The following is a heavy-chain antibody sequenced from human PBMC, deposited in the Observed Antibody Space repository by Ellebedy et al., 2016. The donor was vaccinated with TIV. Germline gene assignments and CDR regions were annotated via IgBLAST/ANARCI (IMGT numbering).Heavy chain of an antibody. CDR2: INHSGST. V-gene: IGHV4-34*01. D-gene: IGHD2-15*01. Sequence: SETLSLTCAVYGGSFSGYYWIWNRQPPGKGLEWIGEINHSGSTSYNPSLKSRVTISIDMSKNQFYLKLSSVTAADTAVYYCASGDCSGGSCYKNDNWGQGTLVTVSS. CDR1: GGSFSGYY. J-gene: IGHJ4*02. CDR3: ASGDCSGGSCYKNDN.